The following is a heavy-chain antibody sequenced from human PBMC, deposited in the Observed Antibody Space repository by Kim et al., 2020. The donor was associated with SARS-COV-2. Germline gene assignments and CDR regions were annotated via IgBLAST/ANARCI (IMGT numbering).Heavy chain of an antibody. CDR2: IHNREGT. CDR3: ARDGEGDNSGYPWEGLDY. CDR1: GAPVTTFY. V-gene: IGHV4-59*02. Sequence: SETLSLTCTVSGAPVTTFYWSWIRQPPGKGLEWIGYIHNREGTNYNPSLKSLVTMSLDTSKNQFSLRLNSVTAADTAVYHCARDGEGDNSGYPWEGLDYWGEGALVSVSS. J-gene: IGHJ4*02. D-gene: IGHD3-22*01.